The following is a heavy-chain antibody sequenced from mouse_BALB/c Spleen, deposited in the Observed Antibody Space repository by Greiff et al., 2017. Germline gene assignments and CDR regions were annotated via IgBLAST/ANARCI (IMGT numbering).Heavy chain of an antibody. D-gene: IGHD1-2*01. CDR2: ISDGGSYT. V-gene: IGHV5-4*02. Sequence: DVQLQESGGGLVKPGGSLKLSCAASGFTFSDYYMYWVRQTPEKRLEWVATISDGGSYTYYPDSVKGRFTISRDNAKNNLYLQMSSLKSEDTAMYYCAREGITTAAWFAYWGQGTLVTVSA. CDR1: GFTFSDYY. CDR3: AREGITTAAWFAY. J-gene: IGHJ3*01.